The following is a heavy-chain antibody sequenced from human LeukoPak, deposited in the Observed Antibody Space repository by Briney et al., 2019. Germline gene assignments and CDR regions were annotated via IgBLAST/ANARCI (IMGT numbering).Heavy chain of an antibody. V-gene: IGHV3-30*02. CDR3: VKGPSFRAGYFDN. CDR2: IRYDGINQ. J-gene: IGHJ4*02. Sequence: PGGCLRLSCAASTFTFSSYAMHWFGQAPGKGLEGLAIIRYDGINQYYADSVKGRFTISRDNSKNTLYLQMNSLRAEDTAVYYCVKGPSFRAGYFDNWGQRNLVTVSS. CDR1: TFTFSSYA.